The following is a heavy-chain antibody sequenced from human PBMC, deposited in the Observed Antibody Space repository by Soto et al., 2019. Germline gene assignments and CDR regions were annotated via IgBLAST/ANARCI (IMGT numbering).Heavy chain of an antibody. V-gene: IGHV1-69*13. CDR3: ARTMVRGVDYYYYGMDV. D-gene: IGHD3-10*01. CDR2: IIPIFGTA. J-gene: IGHJ6*02. Sequence: SVKVSCKASLGTFSSYAISWVRQASGPGLEWMGGIIPIFGTANYAQKFQGRVTITADESTSTAYMELSSLRSEDTAVYYCARTMVRGVDYYYYGMDVWGQGTTVTVSS. CDR1: LGTFSSYA.